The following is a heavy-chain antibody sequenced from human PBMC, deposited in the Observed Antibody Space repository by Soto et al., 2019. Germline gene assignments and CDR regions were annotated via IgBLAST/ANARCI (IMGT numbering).Heavy chain of an antibody. CDR1: GFTFSSYS. CDR2: ISSSSSYI. J-gene: IGHJ6*02. V-gene: IGHV3-21*01. Sequence: GGSLRLSCAASGFTFSSYSMNWVRQAPGEGLEWVSSISSSSSYIYYADSVKGRFTISRDSAKNSLYLQMNSLRAEDTAAYYCAREIAVAGTYYGMDVWGQGTTVTVSS. CDR3: AREIAVAGTYYGMDV. D-gene: IGHD6-19*01.